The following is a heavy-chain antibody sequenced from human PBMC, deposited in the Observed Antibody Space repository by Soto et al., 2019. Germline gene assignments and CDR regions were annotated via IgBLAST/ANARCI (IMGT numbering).Heavy chain of an antibody. CDR3: ESAFLVPATCFPCES. J-gene: IGHJ4*02. CDR2: ISNRGSSA. D-gene: IGHD3-3*02. CDR1: GFTFNDYA. Sequence: EVQLVQSGGGLVQPGESLSLSCVASGFTFNDYAMHWVRQTPGKGLEWVAAISNRGSSAYYADSVKGRFTISRDKSTKTLSLHLHALRVEDTAVYFCESAFLVPATCFPCESWGQGTPVAVSP. V-gene: IGHV3-23*04.